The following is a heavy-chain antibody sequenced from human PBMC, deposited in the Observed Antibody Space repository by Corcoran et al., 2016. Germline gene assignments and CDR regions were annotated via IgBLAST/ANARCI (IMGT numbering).Heavy chain of an antibody. Sequence: EVQLVQSGAEVKKPGESLKISCKGSGYSFTSYWIGWVRQMPGKGLEWMGIIYPGDSDTRYSPSFQGQVTISADKSISTAYLQWSSLKASVTAMYYCARLTLEDYGGPTWFDPWGQGTLVTVSS. CDR2: IYPGDSDT. CDR3: ARLTLEDYGGPTWFDP. CDR1: GYSFTSYW. J-gene: IGHJ5*02. V-gene: IGHV5-51*01. D-gene: IGHD4-17*01.